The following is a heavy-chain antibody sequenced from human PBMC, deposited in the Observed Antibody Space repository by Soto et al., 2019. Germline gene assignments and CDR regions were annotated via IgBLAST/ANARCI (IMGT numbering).Heavy chain of an antibody. CDR1: GFTFDDYA. CDR2: ISWNSGSI. CDR3: AKDKTWSGWYAFDS. D-gene: IGHD6-19*01. J-gene: IGHJ4*02. Sequence: EVQVVESGGGLVQPGRSLRLSCAASGFTFDDYAMHWVRQAPGKGLEWVSGISWNSGSIGYADSVKGRFTISRDNAKNSLYLQMTSLRAGDTALYYCAKDKTWSGWYAFDSWGQGTLVTVSS. V-gene: IGHV3-9*01.